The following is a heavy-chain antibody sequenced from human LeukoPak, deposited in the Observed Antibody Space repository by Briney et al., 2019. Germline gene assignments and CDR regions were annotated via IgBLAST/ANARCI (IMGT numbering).Heavy chain of an antibody. V-gene: IGHV5-51*01. J-gene: IGHJ4*02. Sequence: GESLKISCKASGYSFTSYWIGWVRQMPGKGLGWMGIIYPNDSNTRYSPSFQGQVTISADKSVSTAYLQWTSLQASDTAMYYCAKLSSTPGYNPFDYWGQGTLVTVSS. D-gene: IGHD5-24*01. CDR1: GYSFTSYW. CDR3: AKLSSTPGYNPFDY. CDR2: IYPNDSNT.